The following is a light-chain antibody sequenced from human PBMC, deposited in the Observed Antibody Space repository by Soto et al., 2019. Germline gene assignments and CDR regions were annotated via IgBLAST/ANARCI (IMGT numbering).Light chain of an antibody. V-gene: IGKV2D-29*01. CDR2: EVS. CDR1: QSLLHSNGKTY. Sequence: EIVMTHSPGARSATPGHPASISCRSSQSLLHSNGKTYLYWYVQKSGQPPKLLIYEVSNRFSGVSERFSGSGAGTDFTLKISRVEAEDVGVYYCMQPIQVPSIAFGQGTRLEIK. CDR3: MQPIQVPSIA. J-gene: IGKJ5*01.